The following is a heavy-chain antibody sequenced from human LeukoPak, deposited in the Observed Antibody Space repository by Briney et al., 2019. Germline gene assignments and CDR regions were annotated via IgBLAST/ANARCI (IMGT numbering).Heavy chain of an antibody. CDR2: RNPNSGNP. J-gene: IGHJ4*02. V-gene: IGHV1-8*01. Sequence: VASVKVSCKASGYSFPSYDINWVRPPTGQGLDGMGWRNPNSGNPGYAQMLQGRVTMTRNTSISTAYMALCSLRSEDTAVYYCARGGYYDIFTGYYAQDYFDYWGQGTLVSVSS. D-gene: IGHD3-9*01. CDR1: GYSFPSYD. CDR3: ARGGYYDIFTGYYAQDYFDY.